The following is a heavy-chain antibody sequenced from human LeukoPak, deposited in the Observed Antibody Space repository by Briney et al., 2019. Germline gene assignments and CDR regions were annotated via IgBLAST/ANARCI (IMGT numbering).Heavy chain of an antibody. CDR2: INPNSGGT. D-gene: IGHD3-22*01. Sequence: ASVKASCKASGYTFTGYYMHWVRQAPGQGLEWMGWINPNSGGTNYAQKFQGRVTMTRDTSISTAYMELSRLRSDDTAVYYCARDPLYYDHRGYAFDSWGQGTMVTVSS. CDR1: GYTFTGYY. V-gene: IGHV1-2*02. CDR3: ARDPLYYDHRGYAFDS. J-gene: IGHJ3*02.